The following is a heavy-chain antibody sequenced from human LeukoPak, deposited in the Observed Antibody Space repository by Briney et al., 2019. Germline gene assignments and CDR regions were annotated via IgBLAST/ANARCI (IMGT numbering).Heavy chain of an antibody. CDR1: GFTFDDYA. J-gene: IGHJ4*02. V-gene: IGHV3-9*03. Sequence: GGSLRLSCAAPGFTFDDYAMHRVRQAPGKGLEWVSGVSWNSGSIGYADSVKGRFTISRDNAKNSLYLQMNSLRAEDMALYYCAKETAVAGTGGFDYWGQGTLVTVSS. CDR3: AKETAVAGTGGFDY. CDR2: VSWNSGSI. D-gene: IGHD6-19*01.